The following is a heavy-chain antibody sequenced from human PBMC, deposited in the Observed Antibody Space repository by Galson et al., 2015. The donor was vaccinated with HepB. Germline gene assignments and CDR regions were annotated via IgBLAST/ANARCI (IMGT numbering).Heavy chain of an antibody. CDR3: TTLGYCRGGDCFYYYYYMDV. CDR1: GSTFNDAW. J-gene: IGHJ6*03. CDR2: IKSKIDGGAT. D-gene: IGHD2-21*02. V-gene: IGHV3-15*07. Sequence: SLRLSCAVSGSTFNDAWMSWVRQAPGKGLEWVGRIKSKIDGGATDYAAPVNGRFTISRDDSRNMLYLQMNSLKTEDTGVYYCTTLGYCRGGDCFYYYYYMDVWGKGTTVTVSS.